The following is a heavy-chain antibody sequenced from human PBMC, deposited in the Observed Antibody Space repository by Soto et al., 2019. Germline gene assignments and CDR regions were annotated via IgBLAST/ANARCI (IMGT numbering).Heavy chain of an antibody. Sequence: ASVKVSCKASGGTFSSYTISWVRQAPGQGLEWMGRIIPILGIANYAQKFQGRVTITADKSTSTAYMELSSLRSEDTAVYYCASRREKSSPTGYYTQFDYWGQGTLVTVSS. CDR1: GGTFSSYT. V-gene: IGHV1-69*02. CDR2: IIPILGIA. D-gene: IGHD3-9*01. J-gene: IGHJ4*02. CDR3: ASRREKSSPTGYYTQFDY.